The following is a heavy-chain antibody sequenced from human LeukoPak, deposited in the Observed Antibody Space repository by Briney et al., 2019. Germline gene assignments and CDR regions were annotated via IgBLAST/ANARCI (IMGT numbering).Heavy chain of an antibody. Sequence: GGSLRLSCAASGFTFSTYWMSWVRQAPGKGLEWVANIKQDGSEKQYAASVKGRFTISRDNTRNSVYLQMNSLRVEDTAVYYCGRYGGRSLNWNIQHWGQGTLVTVSS. CDR1: GFTFSTYW. J-gene: IGHJ1*01. V-gene: IGHV3-7*01. CDR2: IKQDGSEK. CDR3: GRYGGRSLNWNIQH. D-gene: IGHD1-1*01.